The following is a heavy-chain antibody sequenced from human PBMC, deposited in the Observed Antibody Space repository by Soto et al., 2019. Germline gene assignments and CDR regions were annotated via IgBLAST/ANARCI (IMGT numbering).Heavy chain of an antibody. CDR1: GGTFSSYA. CDR3: AGGASAVYLYSVEY. V-gene: IGHV1-69*12. J-gene: IGHJ4*01. CDR2: IIPIFGTA. Sequence: QVQLVQSGAEVKKPGSSVKVSCKASGGTFSSYAISWVRQAPGQGLEWMGGIIPIFGTANYAQKFQGRVTITAHERTCTANSELRPPPCGNTDMCSGAGGASAVYLYSVEYWGHGA. D-gene: IGHD2-15*01.